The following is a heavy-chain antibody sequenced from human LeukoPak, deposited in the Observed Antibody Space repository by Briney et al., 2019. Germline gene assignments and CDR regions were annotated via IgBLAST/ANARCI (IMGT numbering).Heavy chain of an antibody. Sequence: SSETLSLTCAVYGGSFSGYYWSWIRQPPGKGLEWIGSIYHSGSTYYNPSLKSRVTISVDTSKNQFSLKLSSVTAADTAVYYCARLRLPDWFYDYWGQGILVTVSS. CDR3: ARLRLPDWFYDY. V-gene: IGHV4-34*01. CDR2: IYHSGST. D-gene: IGHD3-9*01. J-gene: IGHJ4*02. CDR1: GGSFSGYY.